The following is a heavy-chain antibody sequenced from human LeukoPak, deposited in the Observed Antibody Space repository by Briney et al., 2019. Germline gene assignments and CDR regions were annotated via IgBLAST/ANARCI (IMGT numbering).Heavy chain of an antibody. CDR3: AMSVEMPPIPSFDY. CDR2: VSAANNP. CDR1: GYTFTNYA. Sequence: GASVKVSCKGSGYTFTNYAVHWMRQAPGQGLELLGWVSAANNPEYSQKFQGRVVITRDASATTSYLELNSLRSEDTAVYYCAMSVEMPPIPSFDYWGQGTLVTVSS. V-gene: IGHV1-3*01. D-gene: IGHD5-24*01. J-gene: IGHJ4*02.